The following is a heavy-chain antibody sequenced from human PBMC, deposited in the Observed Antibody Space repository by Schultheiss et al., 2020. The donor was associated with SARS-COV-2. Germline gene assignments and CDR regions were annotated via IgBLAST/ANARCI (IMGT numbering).Heavy chain of an antibody. CDR3: AKDGSHCSSTSCPLDY. V-gene: IGHV3-23*01. D-gene: IGHD2-2*01. J-gene: IGHJ4*02. CDR1: GFTFSSYA. CDR2: ISGSGGST. Sequence: GESLKISCAASGFTFSSYAMSWVRQAPGKGLEWVSAISGSGGSTYYADSVKGRFTISRDNSKNTLYLQMNSLRAEDTAVYYCAKDGSHCSSTSCPLDYWGQGTLVTVSS.